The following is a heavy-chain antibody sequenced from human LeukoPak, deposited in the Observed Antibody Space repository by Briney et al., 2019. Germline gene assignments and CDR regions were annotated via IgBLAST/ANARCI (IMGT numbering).Heavy chain of an antibody. CDR1: GGSISSGSYY. V-gene: IGHV4-61*02. Sequence: SEALSLTCTVSGGSISSGSYYWSWIRQPAGKGLEWIGRIYTSGSTNYNPSLKSRVTISVDTSKNQFSLKLSSVTAADTAVYYCARDDSYGTYYYYYMDVWGKGTTVTVSS. J-gene: IGHJ6*03. D-gene: IGHD5-18*01. CDR3: ARDDSYGTYYYYYMDV. CDR2: IYTSGST.